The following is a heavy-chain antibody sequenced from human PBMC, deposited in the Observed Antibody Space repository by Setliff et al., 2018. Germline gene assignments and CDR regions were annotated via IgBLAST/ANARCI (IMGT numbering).Heavy chain of an antibody. J-gene: IGHJ4*02. CDR3: VNHNPARRSPAGTALDS. CDR1: GVTVSDAW. CDR2: ISGDSEYI. D-gene: IGHD6-19*01. V-gene: IGHV3-23*01. Sequence: GGSLRLSCAASGVTVSDAWMGWVRQTPGEGLDWVSAISGDSEYIYYRDSVKGRFTISRANSKNTLYLQMNNLRVEDTARYYCVNHNPARRSPAGTALDSWGQGTLVTVSS.